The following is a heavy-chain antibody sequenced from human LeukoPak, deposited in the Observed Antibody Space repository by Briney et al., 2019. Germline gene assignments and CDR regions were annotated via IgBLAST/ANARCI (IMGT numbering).Heavy chain of an antibody. CDR2: IYHSGST. CDR1: GGSISSSNW. Sequence: SGTLSLTCAVSGGSISSSNWWSWVRQPPGKGLEWIGEIYHSGSTNYNPSLKSRVTISVGTSKNQFSLKLSSVTAADTAVYYCARTQVVAATNRDYYYYMDVWGKGTTVTVSS. CDR3: ARTQVVAATNRDYYYYMDV. V-gene: IGHV4-4*02. J-gene: IGHJ6*03. D-gene: IGHD2-15*01.